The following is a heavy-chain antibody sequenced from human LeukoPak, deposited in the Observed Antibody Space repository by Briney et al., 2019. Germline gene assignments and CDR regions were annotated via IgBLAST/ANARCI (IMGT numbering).Heavy chain of an antibody. V-gene: IGHV3-48*04. CDR3: ARDLAGYYFDY. Sequence: TGGSLRLSCAASGFTFSSNSMNWVRQAPGEGLEWVSYISSTGGTIYYADSMKGRFTISRDNAKNSLYLQMNSLRAEDTALYYCARDLAGYYFDYWGQGTLVTVSS. CDR1: GFTFSSNS. J-gene: IGHJ4*02. CDR2: ISSTGGTI. D-gene: IGHD2-15*01.